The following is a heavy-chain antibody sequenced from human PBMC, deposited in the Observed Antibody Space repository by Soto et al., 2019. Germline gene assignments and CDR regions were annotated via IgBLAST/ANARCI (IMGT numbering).Heavy chain of an antibody. CDR1: GGSISSSRSY. CDR3: ARHVRGTYYYGMAV. Sequence: KSSETLSLTCTVSGGSISSSRSYWGWIRQPPGKGLEWIGTISYSGDTYHNPSLKSRVTISADTSKNQFSLRLSSATVADTALYYCARHVRGTYYYGMAVWGQGTTVIVS. D-gene: IGHD3-10*02. CDR2: ISYSGDT. J-gene: IGHJ6*02. V-gene: IGHV4-39*01.